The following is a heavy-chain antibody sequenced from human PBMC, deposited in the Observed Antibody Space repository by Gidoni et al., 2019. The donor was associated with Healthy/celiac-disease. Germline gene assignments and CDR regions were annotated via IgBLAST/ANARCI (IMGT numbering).Heavy chain of an antibody. V-gene: IGHV3-21*01. D-gene: IGHD6-13*01. CDR3: ARDVRVAALDY. Sequence: EVQLVESGGGLVKPGGALRLSGAGAGVTFSSYSMNWVRQAPWKGMGWVSSISSSSSYIYYADSVKGRFTISRDNAKHSLYLQMNSLGAEDTAVYYCARDVRVAALDYWGQGTLVTVSS. J-gene: IGHJ4*02. CDR2: ISSSSSYI. CDR1: GVTFSSYS.